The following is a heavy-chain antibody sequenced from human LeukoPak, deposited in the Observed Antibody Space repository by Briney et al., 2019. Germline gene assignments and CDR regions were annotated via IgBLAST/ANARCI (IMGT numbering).Heavy chain of an antibody. CDR3: AKDPRSSYYDSSGYCDY. CDR1: GFIFSNNG. D-gene: IGHD3-22*01. Sequence: GGYLRLSCAASGFIFSNNGMHWVRQAPGKGLEWVAFIRYDGSNKYYADSVKGRFTISRDNSKNTLYLQMNSLRAEDSAVYYCAKDPRSSYYDSSGYCDYWGQGTLVTVSS. V-gene: IGHV3-30*02. CDR2: IRYDGSNK. J-gene: IGHJ4*02.